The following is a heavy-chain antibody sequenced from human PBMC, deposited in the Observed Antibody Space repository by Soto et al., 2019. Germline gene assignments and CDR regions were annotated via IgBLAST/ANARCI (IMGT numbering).Heavy chain of an antibody. CDR2: IIPIFGTA. J-gene: IGHJ6*02. CDR3: ARDRCAAARPNYYYYGMDV. D-gene: IGHD6-6*01. CDR1: GGTFSSYA. Sequence: SVKVSCKASGGTFSSYAISWVRQAPGQGLEWMGGIIPIFGTANYAQKFQGRVTITADESTSTAYMELSSLRSEDTAVYYCARDRCAAARPNYYYYGMDVWGQGTTVTVSS. V-gene: IGHV1-69*13.